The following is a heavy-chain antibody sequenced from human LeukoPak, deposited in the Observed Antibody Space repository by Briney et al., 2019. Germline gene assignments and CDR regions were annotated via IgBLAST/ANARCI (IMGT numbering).Heavy chain of an antibody. V-gene: IGHV3-66*01. CDR1: GFTVSSNY. CDR2: IYSGGTT. J-gene: IGHJ5*02. CDR3: ASKLTTGS. D-gene: IGHD1-1*01. Sequence: GGSLRLSCLVSGFTVSSNYMSGFRQTPGKGLEGVSVIYSGGTTKYADSVKGRFTIYRDTSKNTLYLQMNSLRVEDTAVYYCASKLTTGSWGQGTLVTVSS.